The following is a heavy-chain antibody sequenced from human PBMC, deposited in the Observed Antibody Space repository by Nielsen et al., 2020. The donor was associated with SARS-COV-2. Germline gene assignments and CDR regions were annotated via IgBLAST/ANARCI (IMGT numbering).Heavy chain of an antibody. Sequence: GESLKISCAASGSTFSSYSMNWVRQAPGKGLEWVSSISSSSSYIYYADSVKGRFTISRDNAKNSLYLQMNSLRAEDTAVYYCARDFKYSSGWSDPWFDPWGQGTLVTVSS. J-gene: IGHJ5*02. D-gene: IGHD6-19*01. V-gene: IGHV3-21*01. CDR1: GSTFSSYS. CDR3: ARDFKYSSGWSDPWFDP. CDR2: ISSSSSYI.